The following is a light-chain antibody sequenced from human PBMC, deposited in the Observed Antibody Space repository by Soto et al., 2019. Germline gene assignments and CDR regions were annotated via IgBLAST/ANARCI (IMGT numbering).Light chain of an antibody. CDR1: QGIAPY. V-gene: IGKV1-27*01. Sequence: DVQMTQSPSSLSAFVGDRVTITCRASQGIAPYLAWVEQKPWKVPKLLIYAPSTLQSVVPSRFSGSGSGTDFTLTINSLQPEEVVTYDCQNYNIAPLSFGGGTKVEIK. J-gene: IGKJ4*01. CDR2: APS. CDR3: QNYNIAPLS.